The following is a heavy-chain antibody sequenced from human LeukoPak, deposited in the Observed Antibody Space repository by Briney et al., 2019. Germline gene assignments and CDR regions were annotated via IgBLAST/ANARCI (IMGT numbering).Heavy chain of an antibody. J-gene: IGHJ3*02. D-gene: IGHD2-21*01. CDR1: GFAFSISA. CDR2: IGTAGDP. CDR3: ARSRTLWGAFDI. Sequence: GGSLRLSCAASGFAFSISAMKWVRQAPGKGLEWVSGIGTAGDPYYLDSVKGRFTISRENAKNSLYLQVNSLRAGDTAMYYCARSRTLWGAFDIWGQGTMVTVSS. V-gene: IGHV3-13*05.